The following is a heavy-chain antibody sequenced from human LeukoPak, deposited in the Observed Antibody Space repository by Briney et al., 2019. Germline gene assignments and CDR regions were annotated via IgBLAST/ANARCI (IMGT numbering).Heavy chain of an antibody. CDR2: IYYRGSP. CDR3: ARDRRAAGSIFDY. J-gene: IGHJ4*02. V-gene: IGHV4-59*01. D-gene: IGHD6-13*01. Sequence: SETLSLTCIVSGDSISSYYWSWIRQPPGKGLEWLGNIYYRGSPNYNPSLRSRVTISMDTPKNLFSLKLSSVTAADTAVYYCARDRRAAGSIFDYWGQGTLVTVSS. CDR1: GDSISSYY.